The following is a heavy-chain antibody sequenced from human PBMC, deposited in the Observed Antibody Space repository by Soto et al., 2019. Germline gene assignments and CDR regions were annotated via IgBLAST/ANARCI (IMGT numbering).Heavy chain of an antibody. CDR1: GFTFSDHY. CDR3: VRSAPNYSFDY. D-gene: IGHD2-21*01. CDR2: SRNKINSYTR. J-gene: IGHJ4*02. V-gene: IGHV3-72*01. Sequence: GGSLRLSCTASGFTFSDHYMDWVRQAPGKGLEWVARSRNKINSYTREYAASVKGRVTISRDESKNSLYLQMDNLESEDTALYFCVRSAPNYSFDYWGQGTLVTVSS.